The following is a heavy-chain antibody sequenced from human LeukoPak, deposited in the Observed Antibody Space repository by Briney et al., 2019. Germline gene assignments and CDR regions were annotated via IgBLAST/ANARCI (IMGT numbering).Heavy chain of an antibody. CDR2: INHSGST. Sequence: SETLSLTCAVYGGSFSGYYWSWIRQPPGKGLEWIGEINHSGSTNYNPSLKSRVTISVDTSKNQFSLKLSSVTAADTAVYYCARGPSQIPFDYWGQGTLVTVSS. V-gene: IGHV4-34*01. J-gene: IGHJ4*02. CDR3: ARGPSQIPFDY. D-gene: IGHD2-2*01. CDR1: GGSFSGYY.